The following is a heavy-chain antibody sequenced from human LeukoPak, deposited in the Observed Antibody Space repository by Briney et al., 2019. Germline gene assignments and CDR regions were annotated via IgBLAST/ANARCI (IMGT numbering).Heavy chain of an antibody. CDR1: TSR. Sequence: EASVKVSCKATSRISWVRQAPGQGLERMGWIGTYGGDTDYAQKFHGRITVTTDTSTSTVYMELRNLRSDETAVYYCARDLWNFYDDSGYNRDFDSWGQGTLVTVSS. D-gene: IGHD3-22*01. J-gene: IGHJ5*01. CDR3: ARDLWNFYDDSGYNRDFDS. CDR2: IGTYGGDT. V-gene: IGHV1-18*01.